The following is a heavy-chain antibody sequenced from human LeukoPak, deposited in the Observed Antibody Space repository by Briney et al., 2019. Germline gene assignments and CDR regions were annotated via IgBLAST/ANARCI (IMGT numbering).Heavy chain of an antibody. CDR3: ARDINWGQVDY. CDR1: RFTFNNYA. D-gene: IGHD7-27*01. CDR2: INGHGSAT. J-gene: IGHJ4*02. Sequence: GGSLRLSCAASRFTFNNYAMSWVRQAPGKGLEWVSPINGHGSATNYAGSMKGRFTISGDNAKNILYLQMNSLREDDTAVYYCARDINWGQVDYWGQGTLVTVSS. V-gene: IGHV3-23*01.